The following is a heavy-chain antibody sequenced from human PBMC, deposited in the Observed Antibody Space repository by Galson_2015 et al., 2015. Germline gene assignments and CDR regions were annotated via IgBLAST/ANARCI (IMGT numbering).Heavy chain of an antibody. Sequence: SLRLSCAASGFTFSSYAMHWVRQAPGKGLEWVSSISSSSSYIYYADSVKGRFTISRDNAKNSLYLQMNSLRAEDTAVYYCARGPVLYYYDSSGYYFVDYWGQGTLVTVSS. CDR3: ARGPVLYYYDSSGYYFVDY. D-gene: IGHD3-22*01. CDR2: ISSSSSYI. V-gene: IGHV3-21*01. CDR1: GFTFSSYA. J-gene: IGHJ4*02.